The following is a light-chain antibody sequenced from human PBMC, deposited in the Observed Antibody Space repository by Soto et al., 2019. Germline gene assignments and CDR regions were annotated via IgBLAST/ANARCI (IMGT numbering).Light chain of an antibody. V-gene: IGKV3-15*01. CDR1: QSVARN. Sequence: EKVMTQSPATLSVSLGERATRSCRASQSVARNLAWYQQKPGQAPRLLIYAASTRATGTPARFSGSGSGTEFTLTISSLQPDDFATYYCQQYNSYSRTFGQGTKVDIK. CDR2: AAS. CDR3: QQYNSYSRT. J-gene: IGKJ1*01.